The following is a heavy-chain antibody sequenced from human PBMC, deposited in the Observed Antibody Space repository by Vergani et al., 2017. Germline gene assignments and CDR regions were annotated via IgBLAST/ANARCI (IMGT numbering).Heavy chain of an antibody. Sequence: EVQLLESGGGLVQPGGSLRLSCAASGFTFSSYAMSWVRQAPGKGLEWVSAISGSGGSTYYADSVKGRFTISSDNSKNTLYLQMNSLRAEDTALYHCARDPDPYGSGRNWFDPWGQGTLVTVSS. D-gene: IGHD3-10*01. V-gene: IGHV3-23*01. CDR2: ISGSGGST. CDR3: ARDPDPYGSGRNWFDP. CDR1: GFTFSSYA. J-gene: IGHJ5*02.